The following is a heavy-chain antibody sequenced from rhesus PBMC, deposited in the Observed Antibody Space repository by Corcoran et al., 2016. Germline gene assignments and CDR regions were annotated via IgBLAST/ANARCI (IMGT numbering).Heavy chain of an antibody. D-gene: IGHD3-3*01. CDR2: IRSGGNT. CDR1: GGSFSSYY. J-gene: IGHJ6*01. V-gene: IGHV4-160*01. CDR3: ARDAHFWTGFYDGLDS. Sequence: QVQLQESGPGLVKPSETLSLTCAVSGGSFSSYYWSWIRQPPGKGLEWIGRIRSGGNTNYNPSLNSRVTISIDPSKNQFSLKLSSVTAADTAVYYCARDAHFWTGFYDGLDSWGQGVVVTVSS.